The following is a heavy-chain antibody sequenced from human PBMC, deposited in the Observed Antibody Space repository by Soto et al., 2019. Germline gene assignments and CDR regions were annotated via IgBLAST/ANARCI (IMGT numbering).Heavy chain of an antibody. V-gene: IGHV3-30-3*01. Sequence: TGGSLRLSCAASGFTFSSYAMHWVRQAPGKGLEWVAVISYDGSNKYYADSVKGRFTISRDNSKNTLYLQMNSLRAEDTAVYYCARGTIAAAGTGLYYYYGMDVWGQGTTVTVSS. D-gene: IGHD6-13*01. CDR2: ISYDGSNK. CDR1: GFTFSSYA. CDR3: ARGTIAAAGTGLYYYYGMDV. J-gene: IGHJ6*02.